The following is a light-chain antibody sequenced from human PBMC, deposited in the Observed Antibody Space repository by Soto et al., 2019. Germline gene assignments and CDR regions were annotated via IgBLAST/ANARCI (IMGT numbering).Light chain of an antibody. CDR2: AAS. CDR1: QSVSSSY. V-gene: IGKV3-20*01. J-gene: IGKJ1*01. Sequence: EIVLTQSPGTLSLSPGERATLSCRASQSVSSSYLAWYQQKPGQAPRLLIYAASSRVTGIPERFSGSGSGTDFSLTIISREPEDFVVYYCQQYGSSPPLTFGQGTKVEIK. CDR3: QQYGSSPPLT.